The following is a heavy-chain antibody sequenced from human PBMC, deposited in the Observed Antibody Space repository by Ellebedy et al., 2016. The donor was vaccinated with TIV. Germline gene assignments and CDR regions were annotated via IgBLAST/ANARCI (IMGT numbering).Heavy chain of an antibody. CDR3: ARGYYYANYFDY. D-gene: IGHD3-10*01. CDR2: INHSGST. V-gene: IGHV4-34*01. J-gene: IGHJ4*02. Sequence: MPSETLSLTCAVYGGSFSGYYWSWIRQPPGKGLEWIGEINHSGSTNYHPSLKSRVTVSVDTSKNQFSLKLSSVTAADTAVYYCARGYYYANYFDYWGQGTLVTVSS. CDR1: GGSFSGYY.